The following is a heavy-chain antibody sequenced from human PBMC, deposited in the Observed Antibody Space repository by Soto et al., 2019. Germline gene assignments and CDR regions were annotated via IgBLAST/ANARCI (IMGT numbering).Heavy chain of an antibody. D-gene: IGHD5-12*01. CDR1: GYSISSSNW. CDR2: IYYSGTT. CDR3: ARDSRYSGYEDYYYYGMDV. J-gene: IGHJ6*02. Sequence: SETLSLTCAVSGYSISSSNWWGWIRQPPGKGLEWIGYIYYSGTTYYNPSLKSRVTMSVDTSKKQFSLKLSSVTAADTAVYYCARDSRYSGYEDYYYYGMDVWGQGTTVTVSS. V-gene: IGHV4-28*03.